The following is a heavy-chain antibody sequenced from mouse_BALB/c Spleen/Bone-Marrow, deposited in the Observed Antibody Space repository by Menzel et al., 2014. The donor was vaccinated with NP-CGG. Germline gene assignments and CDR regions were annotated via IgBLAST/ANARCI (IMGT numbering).Heavy chain of an antibody. D-gene: IGHD2-1*01. CDR2: IRNKANGYTT. CDR3: ARDVGNYVRFAY. V-gene: IGHV7-3*02. J-gene: IGHJ3*01. CDR1: GFTFXDYY. Sequence: EVQGVESGGGLVQPGGSLRLSCATSGFTFXDYYMSWVRQPPGKALEWLGFIRNKANGYTTEYSASVKGRFTISRDNSQGILYLQMNTLRAEDSATYYCARDVGNYVRFAYWGQGTLVTVSA.